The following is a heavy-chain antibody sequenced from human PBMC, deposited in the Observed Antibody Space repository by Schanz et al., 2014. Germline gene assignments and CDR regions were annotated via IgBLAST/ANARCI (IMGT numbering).Heavy chain of an antibody. CDR2: ITNDGSDT. CDR1: GFTFSSFA. V-gene: IGHV3-23*01. D-gene: IGHD1-26*01. CDR3: ARERPRKGDFDY. Sequence: EVQLLESGGGLVQPGGSLRLSCEASGFTFSSFAMSWVRQAPGKGLVWVSYITNDGSDTAYADSVKGRFTISRDNSMNTLYLQMTTLRAEDTAVYYCARERPRKGDFDYWGQGTLVTVSS. J-gene: IGHJ4*02.